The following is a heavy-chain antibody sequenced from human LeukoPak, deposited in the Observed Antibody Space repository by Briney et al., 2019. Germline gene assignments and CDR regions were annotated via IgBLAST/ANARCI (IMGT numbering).Heavy chain of an antibody. CDR1: GFTFISYA. D-gene: IGHD1-14*01. V-gene: IGHV3-23*01. CDR3: AKGSGINHYHWIDP. Sequence: GGSLRLSCAASGFTFISYAMNWVRQAPGKGLEWVSGISGGGGSTYYADSVKGRFTISRDNSKNTLYLQMDSLRAEDTALYYCAKGSGINHYHWIDPWGQGTLVTVSS. CDR2: ISGGGGST. J-gene: IGHJ5*02.